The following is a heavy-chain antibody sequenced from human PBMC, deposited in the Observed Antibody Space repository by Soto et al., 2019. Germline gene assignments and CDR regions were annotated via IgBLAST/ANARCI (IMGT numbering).Heavy chain of an antibody. V-gene: IGHV1-18*01. D-gene: IGHD3-22*01. CDR1: CYTFISYY. Sequence: ASVKVFCNAPCYTFISYYISWERHATGRGFQRKGWISAYNGNTNYAQKLQGRVTMTTDTSTSTAYMELRSLRSDDTAVYYCAIHDSSGFAIDDGLDIWGQEPMATVSS. CDR2: ISAYNGNT. J-gene: IGHJ3*02. CDR3: AIHDSSGFAIDDGLDI.